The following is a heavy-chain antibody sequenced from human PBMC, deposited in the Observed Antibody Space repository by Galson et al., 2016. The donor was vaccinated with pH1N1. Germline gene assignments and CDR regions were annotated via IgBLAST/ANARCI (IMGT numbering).Heavy chain of an antibody. CDR2: ISSSGSTI. CDR3: ARNSIFGVVIKMYGMDD. V-gene: IGHV3-48*03. J-gene: IGHJ6*02. CDR1: GFTFSSYE. D-gene: IGHD3-3*01. Sequence: SLRLSCAASGFTFSSYEMNWVRQAPGKGLEWVSYISSSGSTIYYADSVKGRFTISRDNAKNSLDLQMNSLRAEDTAVYYCARNSIFGVVIKMYGMDDWGQGTTVTVSS.